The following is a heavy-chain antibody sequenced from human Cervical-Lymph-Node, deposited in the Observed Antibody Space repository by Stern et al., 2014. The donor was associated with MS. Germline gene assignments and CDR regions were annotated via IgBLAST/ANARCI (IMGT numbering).Heavy chain of an antibody. J-gene: IGHJ3*02. CDR2: ISTYNAIT. CDR1: GYTFTSSG. CDR3: ARVLLGSENAFDI. D-gene: IGHD2-15*01. Sequence: VQLVQSGAEVKKPGASVKVSCTASGYTFTSSGIRWVRQAAGPGLEWMGCISTYNAITNYAQKLQVRVTMTTDTSTSTAYMERRSLRSDDTAVYYCARVLLGSENAFDIWGQGTMVTVSS. V-gene: IGHV1-18*01.